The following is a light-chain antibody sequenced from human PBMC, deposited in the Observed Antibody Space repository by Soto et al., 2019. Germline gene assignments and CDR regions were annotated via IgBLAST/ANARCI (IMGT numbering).Light chain of an antibody. CDR1: SSNIGAGYD. V-gene: IGLV1-40*01. Sequence: QSAPTQPPSVSGAPGQRVTISCTGSSSNIGAGYDVHWYQQLPGTAPKLLIYGNSNRPSGVPDRFSGSKSGTSASLAITGLQAEDEADYYCQSYDSSLRGVFGTGTKVTVL. CDR3: QSYDSSLRGV. J-gene: IGLJ1*01. CDR2: GNS.